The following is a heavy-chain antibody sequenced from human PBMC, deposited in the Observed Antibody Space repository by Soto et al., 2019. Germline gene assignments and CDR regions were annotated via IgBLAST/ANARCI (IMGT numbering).Heavy chain of an antibody. J-gene: IGHJ6*02. CDR1: GGTFSSYA. V-gene: IGHV1-69*13. CDR2: IIPIFGTA. Sequence: SVKVSCKASGGTFSSYAISWVRQAPGQGLEWMGGIIPIFGTANYAQKFQGRVTITADESTSTAYMELSSLRSEDTAVYYCASKLPGIAVAGTLYYYYGMDVWGQGTTVTVSS. D-gene: IGHD6-19*01. CDR3: ASKLPGIAVAGTLYYYYGMDV.